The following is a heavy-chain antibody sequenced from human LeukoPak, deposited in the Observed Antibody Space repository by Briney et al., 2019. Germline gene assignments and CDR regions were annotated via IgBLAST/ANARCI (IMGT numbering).Heavy chain of an antibody. CDR2: INTNTGNP. Sequence: ASVKVSCKASGYTFTGYYMHWVRQAPGQGLEWMGWINTNTGNPTYAQGFTGRFVFSLDTSVSTAYLQISSLKAEDTAVYYCATSYGFGGSWFQTNFDYWGQGTLVTVSS. CDR3: ATSYGFGGSWFQTNFDY. CDR1: GYTFTGYY. V-gene: IGHV7-4-1*02. J-gene: IGHJ4*02. D-gene: IGHD2-15*01.